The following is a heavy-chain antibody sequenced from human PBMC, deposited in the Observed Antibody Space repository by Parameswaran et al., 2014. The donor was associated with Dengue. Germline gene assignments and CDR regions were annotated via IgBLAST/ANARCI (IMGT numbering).Heavy chain of an antibody. V-gene: IGHV3-23*01. D-gene: IGHD1-26*01. J-gene: IGHJ5*02. Sequence: WIRQPPGKGLEWVSTISGDGERTYYADSVRGRFTVSRDNSKNALYLQMSSLRAEDTAIYYCAKGGGSFGPWGQGTLVTVSS. CDR2: ISGDGERT. CDR3: AKGGGSFGP.